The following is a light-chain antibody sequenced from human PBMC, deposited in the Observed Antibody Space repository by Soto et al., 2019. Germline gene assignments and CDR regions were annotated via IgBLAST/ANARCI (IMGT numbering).Light chain of an antibody. V-gene: IGLV2-14*01. Sequence: QSALTQPASVSGSPGQSITIYCTGTSGDVGGYKFVSWYQQHPGKAPKLMIYEVSSRPSGVSSRFSGSKSGNTASLTISGLQAEDEADYFCGSYTSSSTVFGTGTKLTVL. J-gene: IGLJ1*01. CDR2: EVS. CDR3: GSYTSSSTV. CDR1: SGDVGGYKF.